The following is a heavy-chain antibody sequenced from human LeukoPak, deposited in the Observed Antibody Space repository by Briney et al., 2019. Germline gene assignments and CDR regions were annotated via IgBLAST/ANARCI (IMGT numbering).Heavy chain of an antibody. V-gene: IGHV5-51*01. CDR1: GYSINNYW. CDR3: ARQEYCSGGSCYTWFDP. J-gene: IGHJ5*02. D-gene: IGHD2-15*01. Sequence: GESLKISCKGSGYSINNYWIGWVRQMPGKGLEWMGIIYPADSDIRYSPSFQGQVTISANKSISTAYLQWSSLKASDTAIYYCARQEYCSGGSCYTWFDPWGQGTLVIVSS. CDR2: IYPADSDI.